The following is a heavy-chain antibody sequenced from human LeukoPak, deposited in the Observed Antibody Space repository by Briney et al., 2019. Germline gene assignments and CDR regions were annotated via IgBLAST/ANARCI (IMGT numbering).Heavy chain of an antibody. D-gene: IGHD6-13*01. Sequence: GASVKVSCKAAGYTFTGYYMHWVRQAPGQGLEWMGRINPNSGGTNYAQKFQGRVTMTRDTSISTAYMELSRLRSDDTAVYYCARLAIAAAGTESEGDHWGQGTLVTVSS. CDR1: GYTFTGYY. CDR2: INPNSGGT. CDR3: ARLAIAAAGTESEGDH. J-gene: IGHJ4*02. V-gene: IGHV1-2*06.